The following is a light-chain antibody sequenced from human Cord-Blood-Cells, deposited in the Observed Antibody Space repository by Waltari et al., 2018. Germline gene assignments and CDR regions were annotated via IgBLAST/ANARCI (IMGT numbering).Light chain of an antibody. CDR2: DAS. CDR3: QQYDNLPLT. J-gene: IGKJ4*01. V-gene: IGKV1-33*01. CDR1: QALSNY. Sequence: IPMPQSPHSLSASVRDRLTTTCQASQALSNYLNWYQQKPGKAPKPLIYDASNLETGVPSRFSGSGSGTDFTFTISSLQPEDIATYYSQQYDNLPLTFGGGTKVEIK.